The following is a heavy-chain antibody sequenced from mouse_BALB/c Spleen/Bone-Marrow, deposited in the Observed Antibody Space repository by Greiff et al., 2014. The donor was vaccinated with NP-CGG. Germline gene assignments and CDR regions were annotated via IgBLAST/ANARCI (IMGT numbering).Heavy chain of an antibody. V-gene: IGHV1-80*01. CDR3: ARSDYYAMDY. CDR1: GYAFSSYW. CDR2: IYPGDGDT. J-gene: IGHJ4*01. Sequence: LVESGAELVRPGSSVKISCKASGYAFSSYWMNWVKQRPGQGLEWIGQIYPGDGDTNYNGKFKGKATLTADKSSSTAYMRLSSLTSEGSAVYFCARSDYYAMDYWGQGTSVTVSS.